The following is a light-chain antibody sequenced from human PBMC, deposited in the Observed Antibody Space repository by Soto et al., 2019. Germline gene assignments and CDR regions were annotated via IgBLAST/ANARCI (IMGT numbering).Light chain of an antibody. V-gene: IGLV2-8*01. CDR2: EVS. CDR1: SSDVGGYNY. CDR3: NSYAGSNNPVV. J-gene: IGLJ2*01. Sequence: QSALTQPPSASGSPGQSVTISCTGTSSDVGGYNYVSWNQQHPGKAPKLMIYEVSKRPSGVPDRFSGSKSGNTASLTVSGLQAEDEADYYCNSYAGSNNPVVFGGGTKLTVL.